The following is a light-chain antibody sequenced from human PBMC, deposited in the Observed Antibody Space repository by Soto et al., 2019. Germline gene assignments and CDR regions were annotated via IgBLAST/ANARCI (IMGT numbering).Light chain of an antibody. CDR2: GAS. CDR3: QNYNSAPQT. Sequence: DIQMTQSPSSLSASIGDRVTMTCRASQAISNYLAWYQQRPGRVPKLLIYGASTLHSGVPSRFSGSGSGTDFTLNINSLQPEDVATYYCQNYNSAPQTFGQGTKVEIK. CDR1: QAISNY. J-gene: IGKJ1*01. V-gene: IGKV1-27*01.